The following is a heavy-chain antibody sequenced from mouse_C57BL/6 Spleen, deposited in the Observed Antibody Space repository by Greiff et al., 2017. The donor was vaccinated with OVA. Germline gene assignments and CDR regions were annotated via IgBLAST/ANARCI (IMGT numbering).Heavy chain of an antibody. CDR2: INPNNGGT. V-gene: IGHV1-18*01. Sequence: VQLQQSGPELVKPGASVKIPCKASGYTFTDYNMDWVKQSHGKSLEWIGDINPNNGGTIYNQKIKGKATLTVDKSSSTAYMEHRSLTAEGTAVYYWGRWGSSYDYFDYWGQGTTLTVSS. CDR1: GYTFTDYN. D-gene: IGHD1-1*01. CDR3: GRWGSSYDYFDY. J-gene: IGHJ2*01.